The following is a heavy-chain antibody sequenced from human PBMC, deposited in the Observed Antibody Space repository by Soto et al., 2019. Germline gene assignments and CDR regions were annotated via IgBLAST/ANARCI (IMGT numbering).Heavy chain of an antibody. CDR1: GYTFTSYD. CDR2: MNPNSGNT. J-gene: IGHJ5*02. V-gene: IGHV1-8*01. D-gene: IGHD6-19*01. CDR3: ARSDSSGHGGDH. Sequence: ASVKVSCKASGYTFTSYDINWVRQATGQGLEWMGWMNPNSGNTGYAQKFQGRVTMTRNTSISTAYMELSSLRSEDTAVYYCARSDSSGHGGDHWGQGTLVTVSS.